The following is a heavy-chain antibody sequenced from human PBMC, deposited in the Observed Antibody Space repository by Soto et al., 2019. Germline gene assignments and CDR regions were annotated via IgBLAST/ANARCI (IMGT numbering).Heavy chain of an antibody. Sequence: SVKVSCKASGGTFSSYTISWVRQAPGQGLEWMGRIIPILGIANYAQKFQGRVTITADKSTSTAYMELSSLRSEDTAVYYCARALYSSSSSFDYWGQGTLVTVSS. V-gene: IGHV1-69*02. D-gene: IGHD6-6*01. CDR3: ARALYSSSSSFDY. J-gene: IGHJ4*02. CDR1: GGTFSSYT. CDR2: IIPILGIA.